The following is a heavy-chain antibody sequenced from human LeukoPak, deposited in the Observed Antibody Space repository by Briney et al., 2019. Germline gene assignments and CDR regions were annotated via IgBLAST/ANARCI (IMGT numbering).Heavy chain of an antibody. Sequence: SETLSLTCAVSGYSISSGYYWGWIRPPPGKGLEWIGSIYHSGSTYYNPSLKSRVTISVDTSKNQFSLKLSSVPAADMTVYYCASAGGGTSFDYWGQGTLVTVSS. CDR3: ASAGGGTSFDY. CDR2: IYHSGST. D-gene: IGHD2-2*01. CDR1: GYSISSGYY. V-gene: IGHV4-38-2*01. J-gene: IGHJ4*02.